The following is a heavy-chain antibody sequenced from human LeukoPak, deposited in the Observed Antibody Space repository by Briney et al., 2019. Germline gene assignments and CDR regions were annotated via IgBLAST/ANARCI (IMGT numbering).Heavy chain of an antibody. V-gene: IGHV3-53*01. D-gene: IGHD3-10*01. Sequence: PGGSLRLSCAASGFTVSSNYMSWVRQAPGKGLEWVSVIYSGGSTYYADSVKGRFTISRDNSKNTLYLQMNSLRAEDTAVYYCALTRPMVRGVIAHFDYWGQGTLVTVSS. CDR1: GFTVSSNY. J-gene: IGHJ4*02. CDR3: ALTRPMVRGVIAHFDY. CDR2: IYSGGST.